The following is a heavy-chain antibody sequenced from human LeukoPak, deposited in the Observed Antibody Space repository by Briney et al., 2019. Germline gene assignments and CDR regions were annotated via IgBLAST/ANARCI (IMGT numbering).Heavy chain of an antibody. J-gene: IGHJ4*02. CDR2: FDPEDDQT. CDR3: ATVKVVAAAMAWYFDS. D-gene: IGHD2-2*01. CDR1: GYTLTEKA. V-gene: IGHV1-24*01. Sequence: ASVKVSCKLSGYTLTEKAMHWVRQTPGRGPEWMGGFDPEDDQTLYAQKFQGRVSMTEDTSTDTIYMELSRLRFEDTAVYYCATVKVVAAAMAWYFDSWGQGTLVTVSS.